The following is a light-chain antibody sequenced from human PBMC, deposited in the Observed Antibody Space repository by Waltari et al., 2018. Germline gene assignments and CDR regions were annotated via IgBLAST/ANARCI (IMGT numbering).Light chain of an antibody. J-gene: IGLJ2*01. V-gene: IGLV1-44*01. Sequence: QSVLTQPPSPSGTPGPRVTISCSGSSPTIGSSTVNWYQQLPGTAPKLLIYSNNQRPAGVPDRFSGSKSGTSASLAISGLQSEDEADYYCAAWDDSLNGVVFGGGTKLTVL. CDR2: SNN. CDR1: SPTIGSST. CDR3: AAWDDSLNGVV.